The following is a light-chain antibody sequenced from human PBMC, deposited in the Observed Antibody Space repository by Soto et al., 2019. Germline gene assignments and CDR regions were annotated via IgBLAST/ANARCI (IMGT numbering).Light chain of an antibody. CDR1: QSVSSN. V-gene: IGKV3-15*01. CDR2: RAS. J-gene: IGKJ1*01. Sequence: EIVLTQSPATLSLSPGERATLSCRASQSVSSNLAWYQQKPGQAPRLLIYRASTRATGIPARFSGSGSGTDFTLTISSLQSEDFAVYSCQQYNNWPPTFGQGTKVDIK. CDR3: QQYNNWPPT.